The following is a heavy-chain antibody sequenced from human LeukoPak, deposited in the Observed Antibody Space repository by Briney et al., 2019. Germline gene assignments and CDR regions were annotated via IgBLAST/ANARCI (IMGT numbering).Heavy chain of an antibody. V-gene: IGHV3-48*03. J-gene: IGHJ4*02. CDR1: GFTFSIYE. CDR2: ISGSDSSK. CDR3: ARRNYGIGFDF. D-gene: IGHD3-9*01. Sequence: PGGSLRLSCAASGFTFSIYEMNWVRQAPGKGLEWVSYISGSDSSKYYADSVKGRFTISRDNAKNSLYLQMNSLRADDTAVYYCARRNYGIGFDFWGQGTLVTVSS.